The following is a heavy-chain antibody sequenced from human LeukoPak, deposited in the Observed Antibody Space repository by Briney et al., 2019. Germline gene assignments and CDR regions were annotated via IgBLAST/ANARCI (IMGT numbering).Heavy chain of an antibody. CDR3: TRDTTLVRPIDY. Sequence: GGSLRLSCTGSGFTFGDYTMTWFRQAPGKGLEWVGLIRSKAYGGTTEYAASVKGRFTISRDDSKSIAFLQMNSLKIEDTAAYYCTRDTTLVRPIDYWGQGTLVTVSS. V-gene: IGHV3-49*03. CDR1: GFTFGDYT. D-gene: IGHD6-13*01. J-gene: IGHJ4*02. CDR2: IRSKAYGGTT.